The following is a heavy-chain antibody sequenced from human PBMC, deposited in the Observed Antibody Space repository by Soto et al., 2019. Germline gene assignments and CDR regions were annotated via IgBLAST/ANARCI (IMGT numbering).Heavy chain of an antibody. D-gene: IGHD6-19*01. Sequence: ASVKVSCKASGYTFTTYGVSWVRQAPGQGLEWMGWISPYNGNTTYAQKFQGRVTMTRDTSTSTVYMELSSLRSEDTAVYYCARDKVAGIIIPVPPWAPRRDYYYGMDVWGQGTTVTVSS. CDR1: GYTFTTYG. V-gene: IGHV1-18*01. CDR3: ARDKVAGIIIPVPPWAPRRDYYYGMDV. J-gene: IGHJ6*02. CDR2: ISPYNGNT.